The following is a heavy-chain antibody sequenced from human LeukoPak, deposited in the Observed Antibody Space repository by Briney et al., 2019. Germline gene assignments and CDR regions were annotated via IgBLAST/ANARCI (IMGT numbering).Heavy chain of an antibody. V-gene: IGHV3-21*01. CDR3: ARERMWGSGAFDI. CDR2: ISSSSSYI. D-gene: IGHD7-27*01. Sequence: GGSLRLSCAASGFTFSSYSMNWVRQAPGKGLEWVSSISSSSSYIYYADSVKGRFTISRDNAKNSLYLQMNSLRAEDTAVYYCARERMWGSGAFDIWGQGTMVTVSS. CDR1: GFTFSSYS. J-gene: IGHJ3*02.